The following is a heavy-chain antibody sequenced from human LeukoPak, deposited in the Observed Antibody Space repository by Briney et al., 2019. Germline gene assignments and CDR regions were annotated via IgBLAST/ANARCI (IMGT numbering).Heavy chain of an antibody. V-gene: IGHV4-39*07. Sequence: PSETLSLTCTVSGGSISSSSYYWGWIRQPPGKGLEWIGSIYYSGTTYSNPSLNSRLTISVDTSKNQSSLKLSSVTAADTAVYYCARAVRYYDSSGYYPKYYYYYYMDAWGKGTTVPVSS. CDR2: IYYSGTT. CDR1: GGSISSSSYY. CDR3: ARAVRYYDSSGYYPKYYYYYYMDA. J-gene: IGHJ6*03. D-gene: IGHD3-22*01.